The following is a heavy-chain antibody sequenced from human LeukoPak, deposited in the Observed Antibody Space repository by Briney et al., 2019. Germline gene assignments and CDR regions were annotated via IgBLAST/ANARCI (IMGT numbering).Heavy chain of an antibody. CDR3: ATTVAWIPAAPPQYYFDN. V-gene: IGHV3-23*01. J-gene: IGHJ4*02. CDR1: GFTFNTYA. CDR2: ISGRDAGT. D-gene: IGHD2-2*01. Sequence: GGSLRLSCAASGFTFNTYAMSWVRQAPGKGLEWVSAISGRDAGTYHTNSVKGRFTISRDNSKNTLYLQMSSLRADDTAVYYCATTVAWIPAAPPQYYFDNWGQGTLVTVSS.